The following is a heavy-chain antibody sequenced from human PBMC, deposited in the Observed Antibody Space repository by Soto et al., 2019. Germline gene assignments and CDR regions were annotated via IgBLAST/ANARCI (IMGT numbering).Heavy chain of an antibody. Sequence: GGSLRLSCAASGFTFSSYAMSWVRQASGKGLEWVSAISGSGGSTYYADSVKGRFTISRDNSKNTLYLQMNSLRAEDTAVYYCAKDRDHHYSNGAPLDAFDIWGQGTMVTVSS. V-gene: IGHV3-23*01. CDR2: ISGSGGST. J-gene: IGHJ3*02. CDR3: AKDRDHHYSNGAPLDAFDI. D-gene: IGHD4-4*01. CDR1: GFTFSSYA.